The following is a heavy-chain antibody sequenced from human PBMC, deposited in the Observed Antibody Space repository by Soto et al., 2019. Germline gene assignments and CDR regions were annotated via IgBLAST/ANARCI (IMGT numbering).Heavy chain of an antibody. D-gene: IGHD1-7*01. CDR3: ARVTRTITNWNYVRGYYGMDV. J-gene: IGHJ6*02. V-gene: IGHV4-34*01. Sequence: SETLSLTCAVYGGSFSGYYWSWIRQPPGKGLEWIGEINHSGSTNYNPSLKSRVTISVDTSKNQFSLKLSSVTAADTAVYYCARVTRTITNWNYVRGYYGMDVWGQGTTVTVSS. CDR1: GGSFSGYY. CDR2: INHSGST.